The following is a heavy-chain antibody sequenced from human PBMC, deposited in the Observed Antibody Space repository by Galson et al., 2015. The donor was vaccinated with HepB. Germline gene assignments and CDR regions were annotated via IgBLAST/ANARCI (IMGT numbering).Heavy chain of an antibody. CDR1: GGTFSSYT. Sequence: SVKVSCKASGGTFSSYTISWVRQAPGQGLEWMGRIIPILGIANYAQKFQGRVTITADKSTSTAYMELSSLRSEDTAVYYCARDYGDYDDWFDPWGQGTLVTVSS. D-gene: IGHD4-17*01. V-gene: IGHV1-69*04. J-gene: IGHJ5*02. CDR2: IIPILGIA. CDR3: ARDYGDYDDWFDP.